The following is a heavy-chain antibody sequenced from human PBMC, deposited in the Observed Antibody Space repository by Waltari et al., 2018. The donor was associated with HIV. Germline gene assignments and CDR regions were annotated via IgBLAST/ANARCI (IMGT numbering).Heavy chain of an antibody. J-gene: IGHJ5*01. V-gene: IGHV3-9*01. D-gene: IGHD3-3*01. Sequence: EVQLVESGGGLVQPGRSLRLSCAASGFTFDDYPMHWVRQSPGKGLEWVSGISWNSGITDYGDSVKGRFTISRDNAKNSLYLQMNSLTVEDTAFYYCAKGGSHLTIFEAWFDSWAREPWSPSLQ. CDR1: GFTFDDYP. CDR2: ISWNSGIT. CDR3: AKGGSHLTIFEAWFDS.